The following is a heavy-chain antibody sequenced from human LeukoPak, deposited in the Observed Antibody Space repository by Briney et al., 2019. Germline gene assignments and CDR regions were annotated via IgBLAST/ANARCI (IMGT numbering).Heavy chain of an antibody. Sequence: GESLKISCKGSGYSFTSFWIGWVRQIPGKGLGWLGIIYPGDSDTRYSPSFQGQVTISADKSISTAYLQWSSLKASDTAMYYCARQAYGSGSYYSYFDYWGQGTLVTVSS. CDR3: ARQAYGSGSYYSYFDY. CDR1: GYSFTSFW. D-gene: IGHD3-10*01. V-gene: IGHV5-51*01. J-gene: IGHJ4*02. CDR2: IYPGDSDT.